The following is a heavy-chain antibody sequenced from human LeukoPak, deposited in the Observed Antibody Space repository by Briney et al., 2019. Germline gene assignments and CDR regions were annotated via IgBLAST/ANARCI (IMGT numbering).Heavy chain of an antibody. CDR3: ARGGLEYDILTGYYMSLVY. D-gene: IGHD3-9*01. Sequence: SETLSLTCAVSGYSISSGYYWGWIRPPPGKGLEWIGSIYHSGSTYYNPSLKSRVTISVDTSKNQFSLKLSSVTAADTAVYYCARGGLEYDILTGYYMSLVYWGQGTLVTVSS. CDR2: IYHSGST. V-gene: IGHV4-38-2*01. CDR1: GYSISSGYY. J-gene: IGHJ4*02.